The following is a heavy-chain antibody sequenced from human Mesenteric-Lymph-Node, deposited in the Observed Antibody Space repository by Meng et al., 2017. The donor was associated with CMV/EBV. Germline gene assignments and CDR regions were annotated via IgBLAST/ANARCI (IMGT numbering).Heavy chain of an antibody. CDR1: GFTFSNHW. CDR2: VSTDATGI. J-gene: IGHJ6*02. Sequence: LSLTCAVSGFTFSNHWMHWVRQAPGKGLEWVACVSTDATGISYADSVKGRFTISRDNAKNTLYLQMNSLRVEDTAVFYCARDSATLSYYYGMDVWGQGTTVTVSS. V-gene: IGHV3-74*01. D-gene: IGHD2/OR15-2a*01. CDR3: ARDSATLSYYYGMDV.